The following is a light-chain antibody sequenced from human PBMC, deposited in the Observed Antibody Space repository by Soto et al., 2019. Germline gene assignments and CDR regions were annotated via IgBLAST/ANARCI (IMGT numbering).Light chain of an antibody. CDR2: SNN. CDR1: SSNIGSNT. V-gene: IGLV1-44*01. J-gene: IGLJ1*01. CDR3: ASWEDSPEGYV. Sequence: QSALTQPPSASGTPGQRVTISCSGSSSNIGSNTVNWYQHLPGSAPKLLIYSNNQRPSGVPDRFSGSKSGTSASLAISGLQSEDEGDYYCASWEDSPEGYVLGNGTKVTVL.